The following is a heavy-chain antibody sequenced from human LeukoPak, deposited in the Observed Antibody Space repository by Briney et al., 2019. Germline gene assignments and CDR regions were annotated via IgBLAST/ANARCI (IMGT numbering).Heavy chain of an antibody. CDR1: GGSISSYY. CDR3: ARLADTVRGVMDYYYYCYMDV. Sequence: SETLSLTCTVSGGSISSYYWSWIRQPPGKGLEWIGYIYYSGSTNYNPSLKSRVTISVDTSKNQFSLKLSSVTAADTAAYYCARLADTVRGVMDYYYYCYMDVWGKGTTVTVSS. J-gene: IGHJ6*03. V-gene: IGHV4-59*01. CDR2: IYYSGST. D-gene: IGHD3-10*01.